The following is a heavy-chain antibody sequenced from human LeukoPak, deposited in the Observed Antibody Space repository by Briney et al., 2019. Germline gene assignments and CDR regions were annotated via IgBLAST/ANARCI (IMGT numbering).Heavy chain of an antibody. CDR2: IKTDGSST. CDR1: GFNFRSYW. V-gene: IGHV3-74*01. Sequence: GGSLRLPCAASGFNFRSYWMHWVRLVPGKGLEWISRIKTDGSSTFYADSVKGRFTISRDNAKNTLYLQMSSLRVEDTAVYYCARDLTAWLYYFDHWGQGALVTVSS. CDR3: ARDLTAWLYYFDH. D-gene: IGHD6-19*01. J-gene: IGHJ4*02.